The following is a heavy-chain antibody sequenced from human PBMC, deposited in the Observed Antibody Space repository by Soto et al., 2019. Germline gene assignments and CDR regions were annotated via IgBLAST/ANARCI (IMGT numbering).Heavy chain of an antibody. V-gene: IGHV4-39*01. Sequence: SETLSLTCTVSDDSITSGAYYWGLIRQPPGKGLEWIGTIQYRGSTYYSPSLKSRVTMSLDTSKNQFSLKLSSVTAADTAVYYCARHYPIGNNWNYFDYWGQGTLVTVSS. CDR3: ARHYPIGNNWNYFDY. D-gene: IGHD1-1*01. CDR2: IQYRGST. J-gene: IGHJ4*02. CDR1: DDSITSGAYY.